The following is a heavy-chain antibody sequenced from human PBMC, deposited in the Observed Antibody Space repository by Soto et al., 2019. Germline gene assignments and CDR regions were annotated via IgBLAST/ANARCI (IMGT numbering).Heavy chain of an antibody. CDR3: ARVYDFWSGNDAFDI. CDR2: ISYDGSNK. Sequence: SLRLSCAASGFTFSSYAMHWVRQAPGKGLEWVAVISYDGSNKYYADSVKGRFTISRDNSKNTLYLQMNSLRAEDTAVYYCARVYDFWSGNDAFDIWGQGTMVTVSS. CDR1: GFTFSSYA. V-gene: IGHV3-30-3*01. J-gene: IGHJ3*02. D-gene: IGHD3-3*01.